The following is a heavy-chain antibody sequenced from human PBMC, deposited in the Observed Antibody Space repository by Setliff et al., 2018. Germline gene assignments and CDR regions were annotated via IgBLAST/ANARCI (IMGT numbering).Heavy chain of an antibody. CDR2: ISPYNGDT. J-gene: IGHJ3*02. CDR1: GYGSMSYG. CDR3: ARDRSPNPYCSGGSCYAFDI. V-gene: IGHV1-18*01. D-gene: IGHD2-15*01. Sequence: ASVKVSCKPSGYGSMSYGVSWVRQAPGQGLEWMGWISPYNGDTDYAQKFQGRVTMTRDTSISTAYMELSRLRSDDTAVYYCARDRSPNPYCSGGSCYAFDIWGQGTMVTVSS.